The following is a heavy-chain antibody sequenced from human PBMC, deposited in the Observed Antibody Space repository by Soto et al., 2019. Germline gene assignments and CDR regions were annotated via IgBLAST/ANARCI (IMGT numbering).Heavy chain of an antibody. CDR2: IYYSGCT. CDR1: GGSISSYY. J-gene: IGHJ4*02. CDR3: ARRRSGPTFFDY. V-gene: IGHV4-59*08. Sequence: QVQLQESGPGLVKPSETLSLTCTVSGGSISSYYWSWIRQPPGKGLEWIGFIYYSGCTNYNPSLKSRVTISVDTSKNQFSLKLSSVTAADTAVYYCARRRSGPTFFDYWGQGTLVTVSS. D-gene: IGHD3-10*01.